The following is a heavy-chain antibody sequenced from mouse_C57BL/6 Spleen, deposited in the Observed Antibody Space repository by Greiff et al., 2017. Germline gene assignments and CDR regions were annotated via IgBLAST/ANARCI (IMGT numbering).Heavy chain of an antibody. Sequence: EVKLMESGGGLVKPEGSLKLSCAASGFTFSSYAMSWVRQTPEKRLEWVATISDGGSYTYYPDNVKGRFTISRDNAKNNLYLQMSHLKSEDTAMYYCARGPRNYFDYWGQGTTLTVSS. J-gene: IGHJ2*01. CDR1: GFTFSSYA. CDR2: ISDGGSYT. CDR3: ARGPRNYFDY. V-gene: IGHV5-4*03.